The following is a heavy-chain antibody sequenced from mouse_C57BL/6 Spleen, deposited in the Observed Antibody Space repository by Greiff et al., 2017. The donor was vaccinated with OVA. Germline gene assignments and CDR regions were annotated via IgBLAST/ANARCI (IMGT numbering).Heavy chain of an antibody. CDR3: ARWGRWLPRYFDY. CDR1: GYTFTSYW. Sequence: QVQLQQPGTELVKPGASVKLSCKASGYTFTSYWMHWVKRRPGQGLEWIGNINPSNGGTNYNEKFKSKATLTVDKSSSTAYMQLSSLTSEDSAVYYCARWGRWLPRYFDYWGQGTTLTVSS. J-gene: IGHJ2*01. CDR2: INPSNGGT. D-gene: IGHD2-3*01. V-gene: IGHV1-53*01.